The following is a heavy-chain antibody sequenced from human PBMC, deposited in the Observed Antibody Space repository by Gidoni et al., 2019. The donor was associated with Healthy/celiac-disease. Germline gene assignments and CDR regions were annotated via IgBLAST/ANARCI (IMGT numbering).Heavy chain of an antibody. CDR2: IRSSGSTI. D-gene: IGHD6-19*01. V-gene: IGHV3-11*01. Sequence: QVQLVTSGGGWVTHGGSLGLSRASSGFTFSDYYMSWLRQARRQGLECVSDIRSSGSTIYYADSVKCRFTISRDNAKNSLYLQMNSLRAEDTAVYYCARLVSSGWPDYWGQVTLCTVSS. CDR1: GFTFSDYY. J-gene: IGHJ4*02. CDR3: ARLVSSGWPDY.